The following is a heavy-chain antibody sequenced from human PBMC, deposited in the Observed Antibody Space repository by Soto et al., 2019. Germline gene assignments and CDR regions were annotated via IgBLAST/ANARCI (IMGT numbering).Heavy chain of an antibody. CDR1: GFTFRTYP. D-gene: IGHD6-13*01. Sequence: EVQLLESGGGLVQPGGSLRLSCLASGFTFRTYPMSWFRQAPGKGLEGVSGINSSGGTTDYADAVKGRFTISRDNSKNTLYLQMSSLSAEDTAVYYCAKDRWVGAAAGLFDYWGQGTLLTVSS. CDR2: INSSGGTT. J-gene: IGHJ4*02. V-gene: IGHV3-23*01. CDR3: AKDRWVGAAAGLFDY.